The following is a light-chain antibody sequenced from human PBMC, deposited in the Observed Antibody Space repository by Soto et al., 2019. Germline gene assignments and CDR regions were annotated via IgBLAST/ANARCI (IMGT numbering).Light chain of an antibody. CDR2: GVS. Sequence: EIVLTQSPGTLSLSPGERATLSCRASQSVYSSSLAWYQQKPGQASRLLIYGVSIRATGIPDRFSGSGSGTDFTLTISRLEPEDFAVYYCQQYASSPSTFGQGTKAEIK. CDR3: QQYASSPST. J-gene: IGKJ2*01. CDR1: QSVYSSS. V-gene: IGKV3-20*01.